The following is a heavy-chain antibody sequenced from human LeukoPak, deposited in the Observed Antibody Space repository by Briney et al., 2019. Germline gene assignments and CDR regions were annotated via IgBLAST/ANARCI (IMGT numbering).Heavy chain of an antibody. D-gene: IGHD5-12*01. CDR3: APDPNKWLRNY. J-gene: IGHJ4*02. V-gene: IGHV3-23*01. Sequence: GGSLRISCAASGFTISNHWMHWVRQAPGKGLEWVSTISGSGDSTYYADSVKGRFTISRDNSKNTLYLQMNSLRAEDTAVYYCAPDPNKWLRNYWGQGTLVTVSS. CDR1: GFTISNHW. CDR2: ISGSGDST.